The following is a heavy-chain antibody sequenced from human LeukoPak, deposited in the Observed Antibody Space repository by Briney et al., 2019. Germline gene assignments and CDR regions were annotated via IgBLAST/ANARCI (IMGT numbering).Heavy chain of an antibody. CDR2: ISGSGVST. D-gene: IGHD2-15*01. CDR1: GLTFSNYA. Sequence: GGSLRLSCEASGLTFSNYAMSWVRQAPGKGLEWVSLISGSGVSTYYADFVKGRFTISRDNSKNTLYLQMNGLRAEDTAVYYCAKDRSGGSQTDYWGQGTLVTVSS. J-gene: IGHJ4*02. CDR3: AKDRSGGSQTDY. V-gene: IGHV3-23*01.